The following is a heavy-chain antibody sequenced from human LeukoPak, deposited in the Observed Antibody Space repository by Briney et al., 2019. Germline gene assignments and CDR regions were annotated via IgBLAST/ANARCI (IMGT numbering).Heavy chain of an antibody. Sequence: PGGSLRLSCAASGFTFSSYAMHWVRQAPGKGLEWVAVISYDGSNKYYADSVKGRFTISRDNSKNTLYLQMNSLRAEDTALYYCAKENPHNDYWGQGTLVTVSS. J-gene: IGHJ4*02. V-gene: IGHV3-30*04. CDR2: ISYDGSNK. CDR3: AKENPHNDY. CDR1: GFTFSSYA.